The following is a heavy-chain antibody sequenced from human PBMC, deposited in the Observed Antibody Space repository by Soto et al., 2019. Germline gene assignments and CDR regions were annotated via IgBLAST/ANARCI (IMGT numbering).Heavy chain of an antibody. CDR3: ARVRFGEWGYAMDV. J-gene: IGHJ6*02. CDR1: GVTFSDCY. Sequence: QVQLVESGGGLVKPGGSLRLSCAVSGVTFSDCYRNWIRQAPGKGLGWVSYISSSGTSINYAGYVKGRFTISRDNAKNSLYLQMNSLRAEDTAMYYCARVRFGEWGYAMDVWGQGTTVTVSS. D-gene: IGHD3-10*01. V-gene: IGHV3-11*01. CDR2: ISSSGTSI.